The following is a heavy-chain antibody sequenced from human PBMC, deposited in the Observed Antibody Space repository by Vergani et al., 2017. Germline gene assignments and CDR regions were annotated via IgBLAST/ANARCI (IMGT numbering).Heavy chain of an antibody. J-gene: IGHJ2*01. CDR2: ISSNGGST. CDR1: GFTFSSYA. CDR3: AKKGIWYFDL. V-gene: IGHV3-64*04. D-gene: IGHD3-10*01. Sequence: VQLVESGGGLVQPGGSLRLSCSASGFTFSSYAMHWVRQAPGKGLEYVSAISSNGGSTYYADSVKGSFTISRDNTKNTLYRQMNSLRAEDTAVYYCAKKGIWYFDLWGRGTLVTVSS.